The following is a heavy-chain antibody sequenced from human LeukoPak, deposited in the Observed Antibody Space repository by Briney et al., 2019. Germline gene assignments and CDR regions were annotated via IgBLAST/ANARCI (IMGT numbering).Heavy chain of an antibody. Sequence: ASVKVSCETSGYTFTAYYIHWVRQAPGQGLEWMGWINPNSGGTPYAQKFQGWVTMTRDTSVSTVYMEVRRLRSDDTAVYYCARVDTAKVGGAFDIWGQGTKVTVSS. CDR2: INPNSGGT. D-gene: IGHD5-18*01. CDR3: ARVDTAKVGGAFDI. CDR1: GYTFTAYY. J-gene: IGHJ3*02. V-gene: IGHV1-2*04.